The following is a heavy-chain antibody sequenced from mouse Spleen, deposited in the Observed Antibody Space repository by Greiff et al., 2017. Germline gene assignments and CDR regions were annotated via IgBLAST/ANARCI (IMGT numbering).Heavy chain of an antibody. CDR1: GYTFTSYV. D-gene: IGHD2-4*01. CDR2: INPYNDGT. CDR3: ATSLYDYDEEAFAY. V-gene: IGHV1-14*01. Sequence: EVQVVESGPELVKPGASVKMSCKASGYTFTSYVMHWVKQKPGQGLEWIGYINPYNDGTKYNEKFKGKATLTSDKSSSTAYMELSSLTSEDSAVYYCATSLYDYDEEAFAYWGQGTLVTVSA. J-gene: IGHJ3*01.